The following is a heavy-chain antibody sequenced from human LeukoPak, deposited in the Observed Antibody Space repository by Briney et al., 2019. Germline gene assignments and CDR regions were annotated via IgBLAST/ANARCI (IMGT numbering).Heavy chain of an antibody. CDR2: IIPIFGTA. J-gene: IGHJ4*02. D-gene: IGHD1-26*01. Sequence: VKVSCKASGGTFSSYAISWVRQAPGQGLEWMGGIIPIFGTANYAQKFQGRVTITADESTSTAYMELSSLRSEDTAVYYCARETSGSYGGFDYWGQGTLVTVSS. CDR3: ARETSGSYGGFDY. CDR1: GGTFSSYA. V-gene: IGHV1-69*13.